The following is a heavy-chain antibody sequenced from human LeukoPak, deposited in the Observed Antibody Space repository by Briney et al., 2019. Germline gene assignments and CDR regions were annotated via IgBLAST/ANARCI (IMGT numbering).Heavy chain of an antibody. CDR2: FYSGGST. V-gene: IGHV3-66*01. Sequence: GGSLRLSCVASGFTVSSNYMSWVRQAPGKGLEWLSVFYSGGSTYYADSVNGRFTMSRDNSKNTLYLQMNGLRVEGTAVYYCARVSPFDYWGQGTQVTVSS. CDR3: ARVSPFDY. J-gene: IGHJ4*02. CDR1: GFTVSSNY.